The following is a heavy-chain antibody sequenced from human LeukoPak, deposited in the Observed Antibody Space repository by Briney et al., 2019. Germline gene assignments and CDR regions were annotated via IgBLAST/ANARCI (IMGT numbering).Heavy chain of an antibody. D-gene: IGHD3-3*01. CDR1: GYTFTSYG. J-gene: IGHJ4*02. Sequence: ASVKVSCKASGYTFTSYGISWVRQAPGQGLEWMGWISAYNGNTNYAQKLQGRATMTTDTSTSTAYMELRSLRSDDTAVYYCARDEYYDFWSGYSNYWGQGTLVTVSS. V-gene: IGHV1-18*01. CDR2: ISAYNGNT. CDR3: ARDEYYDFWSGYSNY.